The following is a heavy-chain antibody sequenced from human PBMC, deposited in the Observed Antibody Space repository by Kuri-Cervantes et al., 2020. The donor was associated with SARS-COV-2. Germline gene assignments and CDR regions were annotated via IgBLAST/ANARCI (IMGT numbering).Heavy chain of an antibody. V-gene: IGHV3-30*02. Sequence: GESLKISCAASGFTFSSYGMHWVRQAPGKGLEWVAFIRYDGSNKYYADSVKGRFTISRDNSKNTLYLQMDSLRAEDTAVYYCAKTSGYDRLKSDFDYWGQGTLVTVSS. CDR3: AKTSGYDRLKSDFDY. D-gene: IGHD5-12*01. J-gene: IGHJ4*02. CDR2: IRYDGSNK. CDR1: GFTFSSYG.